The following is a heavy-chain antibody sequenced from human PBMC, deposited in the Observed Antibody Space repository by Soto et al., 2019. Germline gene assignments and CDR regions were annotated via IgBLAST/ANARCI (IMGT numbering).Heavy chain of an antibody. Sequence: AASVKVSCKASGYTFNSYGISWVRQAPGQGLEWMGWISAYNGNTNYAQKLQGRVTMTTDTSTSTAYMELRSLRSDDTAVYYCVRDLEGDYQFLHLDYWGQGTLVTVSS. V-gene: IGHV1-18*01. J-gene: IGHJ4*02. CDR2: ISAYNGNT. D-gene: IGHD4-17*01. CDR3: VRDLEGDYQFLHLDY. CDR1: GYTFNSYG.